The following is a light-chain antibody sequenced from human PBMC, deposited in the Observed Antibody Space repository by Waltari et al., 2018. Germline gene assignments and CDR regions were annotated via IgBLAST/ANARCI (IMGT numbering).Light chain of an antibody. V-gene: IGLV1-44*01. CDR2: STN. J-gene: IGLJ2*01. Sequence: QSVLTQPPSASGTPGQRVPISCSGSSPNIGSNTVNWYQQLPGTAPKVLIYSTNQRPSGVPDRFSGSKSGTSASLAISGLQSEDEADYYCAAWDDSLNGVVFGGGTKLTVL. CDR1: SPNIGSNT. CDR3: AAWDDSLNGVV.